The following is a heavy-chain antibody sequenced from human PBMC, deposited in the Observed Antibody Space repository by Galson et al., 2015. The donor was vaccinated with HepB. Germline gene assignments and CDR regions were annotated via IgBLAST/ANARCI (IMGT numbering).Heavy chain of an antibody. Sequence: QSGAEVKKPGESLKISCKDSGDRFTRYWVAWVRQRPGKGLEWMGIIYPADSDTRYSPSLQGQVTISADKTSSTASLKWSSLRVSETAMYYCVRHTLGKTYSYHSSCYLGPLEYGGQGTLVSVSS. CDR3: VRHTLGKTYSYHSSCYLGPLEY. CDR1: GDRFTRYW. CDR2: IYPADSDT. D-gene: IGHD3-22*01. V-gene: IGHV5-51*01. J-gene: IGHJ4*02.